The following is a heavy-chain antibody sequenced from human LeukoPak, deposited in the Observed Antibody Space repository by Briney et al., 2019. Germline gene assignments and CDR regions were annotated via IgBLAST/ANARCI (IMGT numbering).Heavy chain of an antibody. CDR3: AKDRSRYNWNDGGFDY. V-gene: IGHV3-23*01. CDR1: GFTFSSYA. CDR2: ISGSGGST. D-gene: IGHD1-1*01. Sequence: GGSLRLSCAASGFTFSSYAMSWVRQAPGKGLEWVSAISGSGGSTYYADSVKGRFTISRDNSKNTLYLQMNSLRAEDTAVYYRAKDRSRYNWNDGGFDYWGQGTLVTVSS. J-gene: IGHJ4*02.